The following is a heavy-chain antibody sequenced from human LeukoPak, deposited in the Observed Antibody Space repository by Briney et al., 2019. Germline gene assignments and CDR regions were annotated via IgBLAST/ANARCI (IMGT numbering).Heavy chain of an antibody. J-gene: IGHJ4*02. CDR1: GFTFSGFW. D-gene: IGHD3-22*01. V-gene: IGHV3-74*01. CDR2: ISGDGSTT. CDR3: TREGYYEEFGD. Sequence: QPGGSLRLSCAASGFTFSGFWMHWVRQAPGKGLVWVSRISGDGSTTSFADSVKGRFTTSRDNAKKTLNLEMNSLRAEDTALYYCTREGYYEEFGDWGQGTLVTVSS.